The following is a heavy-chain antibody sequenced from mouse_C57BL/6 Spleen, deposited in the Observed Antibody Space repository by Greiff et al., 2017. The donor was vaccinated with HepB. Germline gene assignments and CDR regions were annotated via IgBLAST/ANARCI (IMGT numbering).Heavy chain of an antibody. CDR3: ARGDGSGYSYFDY. V-gene: IGHV1-59*01. D-gene: IGHD3-2*02. Sequence: QVQLQQPGAELVRPGTSVKLSCKASGYTFTSYWMHWVKQRPGQGLEWIGVIDPSDSYTNYNQKFKGKATLTVDTSSSTAYMQLSSLTSEDSAVYCCARGDGSGYSYFDYWGQGTTLTVSS. CDR1: GYTFTSYW. J-gene: IGHJ2*01. CDR2: IDPSDSYT.